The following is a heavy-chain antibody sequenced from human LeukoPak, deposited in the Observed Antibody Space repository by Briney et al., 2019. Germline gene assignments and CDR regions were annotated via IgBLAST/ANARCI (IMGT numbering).Heavy chain of an antibody. CDR2: ISSNGGST. CDR3: VGRYCSSTSCPYYFDY. Sequence: GGSLRLSCSASGFTFSSYAMHWVRQVPGKGLEYVSAISSNGGSTYYADSVKGRFTISRDNSKNTLYLQMSSLRAEDTAVYYCVGRYCSSTSCPYYFDYWGQGTLVTVSS. V-gene: IGHV3-64D*06. CDR1: GFTFSSYA. D-gene: IGHD2-2*01. J-gene: IGHJ4*02.